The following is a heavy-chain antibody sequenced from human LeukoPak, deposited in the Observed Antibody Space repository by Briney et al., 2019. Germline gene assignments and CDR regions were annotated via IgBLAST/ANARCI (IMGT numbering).Heavy chain of an antibody. CDR3: ARDLYNSGNDAFDI. V-gene: IGHV4-30-4*01. Sequence: PSETLSLTCTVSGGSISSGDYYWSWIRQPPGKGLEWIGYIYYSGSTYYNPSLKSRVTISVDTSKNQFSLNLSSVTAADTAVYYCARDLYNSGNDAFDIWGQGTMVTVSS. J-gene: IGHJ3*02. CDR2: IYYSGST. D-gene: IGHD5-18*01. CDR1: GGSISSGDYY.